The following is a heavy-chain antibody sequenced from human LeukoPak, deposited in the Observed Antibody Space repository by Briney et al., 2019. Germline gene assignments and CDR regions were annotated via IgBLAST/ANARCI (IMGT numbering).Heavy chain of an antibody. CDR1: GDSVSRSDSY. CDR3: VRQNSDYYYYYLDV. CDR2: VYYSGTT. J-gene: IGHJ6*03. V-gene: IGHV4-39*01. D-gene: IGHD1-7*01. Sequence: PSETLSLTCSVSGDSVSRSDSYWDWIRQPPGRGLEWIGSVYYSGTTYYNTSLESRVTISEDTSRNRFSLMLSSVTAADTAVYYCVRQNSDYYYYYLDVWGEGTTVIVSS.